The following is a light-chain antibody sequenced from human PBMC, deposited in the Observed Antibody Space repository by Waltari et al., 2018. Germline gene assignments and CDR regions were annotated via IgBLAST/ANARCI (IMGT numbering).Light chain of an antibody. CDR1: NIGSER. V-gene: IGLV3-21*02. CDR3: QVWDSSSDHLVV. CDR2: DDG. Sequence: SYVLTQPPSVSVAPGQTARITCGGNNIGSERVHWYQQKPGQAPVLVVYDDGDRPSGIPGRFSGSNSGNTATLTINRVEAGDEADYYCQVWDSSSDHLVVFGGGTKLTVL. J-gene: IGLJ2*01.